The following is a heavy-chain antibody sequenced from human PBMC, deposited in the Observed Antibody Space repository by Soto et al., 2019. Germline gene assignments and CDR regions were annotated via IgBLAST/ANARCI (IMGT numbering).Heavy chain of an antibody. CDR3: ARVAAAAGSPLNYYYYYGMDV. D-gene: IGHD6-13*01. J-gene: IGHJ6*02. CDR2: INHSGST. Sequence: PSETLSLTCAVYGGSFSGYYWSWIRQPPGKGLEWIGEINHSGSTNYNPSLKSRVTISVDTSKNQFSLMLSSVTAADTAVYYCARVAAAAGSPLNYYYYYGMDVWGQGTTVTVSS. V-gene: IGHV4-34*01. CDR1: GGSFSGYY.